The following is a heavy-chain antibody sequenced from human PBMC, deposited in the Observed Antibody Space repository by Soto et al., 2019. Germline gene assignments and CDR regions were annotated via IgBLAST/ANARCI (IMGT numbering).Heavy chain of an antibody. Sequence: QVQLQQWGAGLLKPSETLSLTCAVYGGSFSGFYWSWIRQPPGKGLEWIGEINHSGSTNYNPSLKSRVTISADTSKNQFSLQLSSVTAGDTAVYYCVSKLGSCTGGSCNWYFDLWGRGTLVTVSS. J-gene: IGHJ2*01. V-gene: IGHV4-34*01. CDR2: INHSGST. CDR1: GGSFSGFY. CDR3: VSKLGSCTGGSCNWYFDL. D-gene: IGHD2-15*01.